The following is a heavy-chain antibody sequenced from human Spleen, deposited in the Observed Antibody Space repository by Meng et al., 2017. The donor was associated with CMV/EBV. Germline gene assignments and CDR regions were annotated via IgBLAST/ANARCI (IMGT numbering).Heavy chain of an antibody. CDR3: AKDGVFGLGSYQDWFDS. D-gene: IGHD3-10*01. J-gene: IGHJ5*01. V-gene: IGHV3-33*06. CDR1: GFTFYNYG. CDR2: IWYDGSNK. Sequence: GESLKISCAASGFTFYNYGMHWVRQAPGKGLEWVALIWYDGSNKFYADSMKGRFTISRDNSKNTLYLQMNSLRAEDTAVYYCAKDGVFGLGSYQDWFDSWGQGTLVTVSS.